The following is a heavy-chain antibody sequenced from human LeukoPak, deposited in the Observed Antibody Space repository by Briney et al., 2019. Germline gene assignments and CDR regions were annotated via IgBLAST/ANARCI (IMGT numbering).Heavy chain of an antibody. V-gene: IGHV3-21*01. CDR3: AREGATDWYFHL. Sequence: GGSLRLSCAASGFTFSSYWMNWVRQAPGKGLEWVSSISSSGTYIYYADSVKGRFTISRDNAKNSLFLQMNSLRAEDTAVYYCAREGATDWYFHLWGRGTLVTVSS. J-gene: IGHJ2*01. CDR2: ISSSGTYI. CDR1: GFTFSSYW. D-gene: IGHD5-12*01.